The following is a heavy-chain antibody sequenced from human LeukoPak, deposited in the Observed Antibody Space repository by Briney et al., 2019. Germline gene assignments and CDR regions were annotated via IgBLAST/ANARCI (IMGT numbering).Heavy chain of an antibody. Sequence: GSLRLSCAASGFTFSSYAMHWVRQPPGKGLEWIGEINHSGSTNYNPSLKSRVTISIDTSKNQFSLKLSSVTAADTAVYYCARGLTFWGQGTLVTVSS. J-gene: IGHJ4*02. CDR2: INHSGST. V-gene: IGHV4-34*01. CDR3: ARGLTF. CDR1: GFTFSSYA. D-gene: IGHD3-16*01.